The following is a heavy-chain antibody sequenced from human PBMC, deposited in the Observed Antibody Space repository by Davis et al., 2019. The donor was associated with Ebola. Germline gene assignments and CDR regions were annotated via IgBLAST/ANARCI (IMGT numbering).Heavy chain of an antibody. CDR3: ATASGSYYMGFDY. CDR1: GGSISSGNW. Sequence: SETLSLTCAVSGGSISSGNWWSWVRQAPGKGLEWIGEIYHDGSTKYTPSLKSRVTISVDTSKNQFSLKLSSVTAADTAVYYCATASGSYYMGFDYWGQGTLVTVSS. D-gene: IGHD1-26*01. CDR2: IYHDGST. J-gene: IGHJ4*02. V-gene: IGHV4-4*02.